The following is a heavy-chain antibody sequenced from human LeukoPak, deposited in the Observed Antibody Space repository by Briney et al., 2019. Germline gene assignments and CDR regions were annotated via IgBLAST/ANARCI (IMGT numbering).Heavy chain of an antibody. CDR1: GFTFSSYG. CDR3: AKDHEPFCGGDCQNLYYFDY. Sequence: GGSLRLSCAASGFTFSSYGMHWVRQAPGKGLEWVAFIRYDGSNKYYADSVKGRFTISRDNSKNTLYLQMNSLRAEDTAVYYCAKDHEPFCGGDCQNLYYFDYWGQGTLVTVSS. CDR2: IRYDGSNK. D-gene: IGHD2-21*01. V-gene: IGHV3-30*02. J-gene: IGHJ4*02.